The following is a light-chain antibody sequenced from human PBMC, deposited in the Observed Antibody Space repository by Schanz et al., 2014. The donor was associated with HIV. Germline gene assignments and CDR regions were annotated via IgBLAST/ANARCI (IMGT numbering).Light chain of an antibody. V-gene: IGLV2-14*02. CDR1: SSDVGTYYH. J-gene: IGLJ2*01. Sequence: QSALTQPASVSGSPGQSITISCTGTSSDVGTYYHVSWYQQHPGKAPKLMIYEGAKRPSGVSSRFSGSKSDNTASLTISGLQAEDEADYYCSSYTSSSVVFGGGTKVTVL. CDR3: SSYTSSSVV. CDR2: EGA.